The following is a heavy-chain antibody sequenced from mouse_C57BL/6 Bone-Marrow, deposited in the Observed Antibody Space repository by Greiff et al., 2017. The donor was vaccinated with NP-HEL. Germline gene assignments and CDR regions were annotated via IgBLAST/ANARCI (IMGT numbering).Heavy chain of an antibody. CDR2: INPSTGGT. D-gene: IGHD4-1*01. V-gene: IGHV1-42*01. J-gene: IGHJ1*03. Sequence: VQLQQSGPELVKPGASVKMSCKASGYSFTGYYMNWVKQSPERSLEWIGEINPSTGGTTYNQKFKAKATLTVDKSSSTAYMQLKSLTSADSADYYCARTGYWYYGGWGTGTTVTVAS. CDR1: GYSFTGYY. CDR3: ARTGYWYYGG.